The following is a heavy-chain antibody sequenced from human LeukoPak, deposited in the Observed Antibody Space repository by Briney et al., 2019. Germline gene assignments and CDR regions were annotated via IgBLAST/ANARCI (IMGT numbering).Heavy chain of an antibody. V-gene: IGHV3-48*01. CDR2: ISSSSSTI. Sequence: GGSLRLSCAASGFTFSSYSMNWVRQAPGKGLEWDSYISSSSSTIYYADSVKGRFTISRDNAKNSLYLQMNSLRAEDTAVYYCTTDWFRDNRGEFSSYYYYLDVWGKGTTVTISS. J-gene: IGHJ6*03. D-gene: IGHD3-10*01. CDR3: TTDWFRDNRGEFSSYYYYLDV. CDR1: GFTFSSYS.